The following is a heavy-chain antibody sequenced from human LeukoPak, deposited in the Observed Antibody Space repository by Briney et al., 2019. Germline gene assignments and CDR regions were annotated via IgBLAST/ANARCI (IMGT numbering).Heavy chain of an antibody. J-gene: IGHJ6*03. CDR3: ARAPYYYHSMDV. V-gene: IGHV4-39*01. CDR1: GGTISSSSYY. CDR2: IYYSGST. Sequence: PSETLSLTCTVSGGTISSSSYYWGWIRQPPGKGLEWIGAIYYSGSTYYNPSLKSRVTISVDTSKNQFSLKLSSVTAADTAAYYCARAPYYYHSMDVWGKGTKVSVSS.